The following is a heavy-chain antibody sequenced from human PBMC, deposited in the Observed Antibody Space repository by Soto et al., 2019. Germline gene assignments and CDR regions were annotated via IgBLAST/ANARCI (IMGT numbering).Heavy chain of an antibody. V-gene: IGHV4-34*01. D-gene: IGHD3-16*01. J-gene: IGHJ5*02. Sequence: QVQLQQWGAGLLKPSETLSLTCAVYGGSFSGYYWSWIRQPPGKGLEWIGEINHSGSTNYNPSLKSRVTISVDTSKNQFSLKLSSVTAADTAVYYCVGGRNDWFDPWGQGTLVTVSS. CDR1: GGSFSGYY. CDR2: INHSGST. CDR3: VGGRNDWFDP.